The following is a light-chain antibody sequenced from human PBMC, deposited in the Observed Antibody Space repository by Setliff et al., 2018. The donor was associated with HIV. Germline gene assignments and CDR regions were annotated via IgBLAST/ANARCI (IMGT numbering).Light chain of an antibody. CDR3: CSYGGPSTFDG. CDR1: STDVGGYDS. CDR2: DVN. J-gene: IGLJ1*01. Sequence: QSALTQPRSVSGSPGQSVTISCTTTSTDVGGYDSVSWYQQLPGKAPKLMIYDVNKRPSGIPDRFSGSKSGNTASLTISGLQAADEADYYCCSYGGPSTFDGFGTGTKVTVL. V-gene: IGLV2-11*01.